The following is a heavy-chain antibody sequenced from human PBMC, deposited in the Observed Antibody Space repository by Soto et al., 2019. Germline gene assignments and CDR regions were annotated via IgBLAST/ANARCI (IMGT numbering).Heavy chain of an antibody. CDR1: VFSLSTSGVA. CDR3: AHRRVYGSGTGY. J-gene: IGHJ4*02. CDR2: LYWDDAK. V-gene: IGHV2-5*02. D-gene: IGHD3-10*01. Sequence: QITLKESGPTVLKPTQTLTLTCSFSVFSLSTSGVAVTWIRQPPGKALEWLALLYWDDAKHYRPSLRTRLTITKDASKNQVVLTMTNMDPVDTATYYCAHRRVYGSGTGYWGQGTLVTVSS.